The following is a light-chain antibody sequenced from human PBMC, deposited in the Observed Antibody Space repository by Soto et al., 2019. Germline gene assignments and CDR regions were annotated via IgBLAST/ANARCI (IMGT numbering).Light chain of an antibody. Sequence: QSALTQPPSASGSPGQSVTISCTGTSSDVGGYSRVSWYQQHPGKAPKLMIYEVSKRPSGVPDRFFGSKSGNTASLTVSGLQAEDEADSYCSSYAGSNNWGVFGGGTKLTVL. CDR3: SSYAGSNNWGV. CDR1: SSDVGGYSR. J-gene: IGLJ2*01. CDR2: EVS. V-gene: IGLV2-8*01.